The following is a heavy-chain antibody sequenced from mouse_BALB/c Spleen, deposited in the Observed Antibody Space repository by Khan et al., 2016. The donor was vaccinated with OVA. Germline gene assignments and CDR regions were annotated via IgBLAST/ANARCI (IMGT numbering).Heavy chain of an antibody. V-gene: IGHV1-87*01. CDR2: IYTEDGDT. D-gene: IGHD2-14*01. CDR3: ANYRYDYFDY. J-gene: IGHJ2*01. Sequence: QVQLMQSGAELEKPGDSVKLSCKASGYTFTNYWMQWVKQTPGQGLEWIGTIYTEDGDTRYTQKFKGRVTLSADKSSSTAYMQLNSFTYEDTDVYYCANYRYDYFDYWGQGTTLTVSS. CDR1: GYTFTNYW.